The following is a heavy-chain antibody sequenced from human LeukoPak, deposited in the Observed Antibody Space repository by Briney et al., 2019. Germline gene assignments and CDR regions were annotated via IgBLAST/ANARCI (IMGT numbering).Heavy chain of an antibody. CDR3: ARDFAPGSYCSGGSCYSNSVWFDP. Sequence: GSSVKVSCQASVGTFSSYAISWVRQAPGKGLEWMGRIIPILGKPNNAQKFQGRVRITADKSTSTAYMELSSLRSEDTVVYYCARDFAPGSYCSGGSCYSNSVWFDPWGQGTLVTVSS. D-gene: IGHD2-15*01. V-gene: IGHV1-69*04. J-gene: IGHJ5*02. CDR1: VGTFSSYA. CDR2: IIPILGKP.